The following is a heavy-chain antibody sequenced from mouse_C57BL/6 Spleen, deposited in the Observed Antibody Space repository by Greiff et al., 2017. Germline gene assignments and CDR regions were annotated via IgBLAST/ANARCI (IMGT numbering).Heavy chain of an antibody. CDR3: ARSYCGSSYEYRDV. D-gene: IGHD1-1*01. CDR1: GYTFPSYW. J-gene: IGHJ1*03. CDR2: INPSNGGT. V-gene: IGHV1-53*01. Sequence: QVQLQQPGTELVKPWASVTLSCKASGYTFPSYWSHWVMQRPGQGLVWIGNINPSNGGTNYNEKFKSKATLTVDKSASTAYMQLSILPSEDAAVYYCARSYCGSSYEYRDVWGKGTTVTVSS.